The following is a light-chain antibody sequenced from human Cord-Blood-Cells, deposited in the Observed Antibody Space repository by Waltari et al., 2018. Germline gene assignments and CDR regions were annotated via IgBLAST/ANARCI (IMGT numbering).Light chain of an antibody. Sequence: SYELTQPPSVSVSPGQTARITCSGDASPKQNAYWYQQKPGQAPVLVIYKDSERPSGIPERFSGSSSGTTVTLTISGVQAEDEADYYCQSADSSGTYVVFGGGTKLTVL. J-gene: IGLJ2*01. CDR3: QSADSSGTYVV. V-gene: IGLV3-25*02. CDR2: KDS. CDR1: ASPKQN.